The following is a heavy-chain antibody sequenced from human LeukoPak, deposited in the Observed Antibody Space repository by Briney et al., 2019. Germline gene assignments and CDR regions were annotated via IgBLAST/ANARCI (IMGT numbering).Heavy chain of an antibody. CDR2: IWNDGSDK. CDR3: ARGCGGTPGCYIIDN. D-gene: IGHD2-21*01. Sequence: GRSLRLSCEASGFTFSSHGMHWVRQPPGKGLEWVAVIWNDGSDKYYGDSVKGRFTVSRDNSKNTLYLQVDSLRVEDTAVYYCARGCGGTPGCYIIDNWGQGTLVTVSS. V-gene: IGHV3-33*01. CDR1: GFTFSSHG. J-gene: IGHJ4*02.